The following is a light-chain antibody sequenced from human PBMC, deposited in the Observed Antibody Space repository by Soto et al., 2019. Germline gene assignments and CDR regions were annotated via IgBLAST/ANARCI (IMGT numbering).Light chain of an antibody. CDR3: QQYGSSPQG. Sequence: EIVLTQSPGTLSLSPGERATLSCRASQSVSSSYLAWYQQKPGQAPRLLIYGASSRATGIPDRFSGSGSGRDCTLTISRLEPEDFAVYYCQQYGSSPQGFGPGTKVDIK. J-gene: IGKJ3*01. CDR2: GAS. V-gene: IGKV3-20*01. CDR1: QSVSSSY.